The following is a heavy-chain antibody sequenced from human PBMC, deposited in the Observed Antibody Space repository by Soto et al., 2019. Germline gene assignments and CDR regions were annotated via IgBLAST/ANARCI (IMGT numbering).Heavy chain of an antibody. Sequence: PSETLSLTCTVSGGSISSSSYYWGWIRQPPGKGLEWIGSIYYSGSTYYNPSLKSRVTISVDTSKNQFSLKLSSVTAADTAVYYCASTTVTTRRYFDYWGQGTLVTVSS. CDR1: GGSISSSSYY. J-gene: IGHJ4*02. CDR3: ASTTVTTRRYFDY. CDR2: IYYSGST. V-gene: IGHV4-39*01. D-gene: IGHD4-17*01.